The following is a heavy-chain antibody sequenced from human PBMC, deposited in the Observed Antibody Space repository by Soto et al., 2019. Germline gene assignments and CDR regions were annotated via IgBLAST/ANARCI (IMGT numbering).Heavy chain of an antibody. CDR1: GFTFSSYS. CDR2: ISSSSSTI. J-gene: IGHJ6*02. V-gene: IGHV3-48*02. Sequence: GGSLRLSCAASGFTFSSYSMNWVRQAPGKGLEWVSYISSSSSTIYYADSVKGRFTISRDNAKNSLYLQMNSLRDEDTAVYYCERDNWERLRGPMPMDVWGQGTTVTVSS. CDR3: ERDNWERLRGPMPMDV. D-gene: IGHD7-27*01.